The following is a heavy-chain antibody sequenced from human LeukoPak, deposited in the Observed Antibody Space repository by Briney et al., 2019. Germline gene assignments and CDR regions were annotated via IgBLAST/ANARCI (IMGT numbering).Heavy chain of an antibody. D-gene: IGHD5-18*01. CDR3: AKSGGYTYGAFDY. J-gene: IGHJ4*02. CDR1: GFTFYDYA. V-gene: IGHV3-9*01. Sequence: PGRSLRLSCAASGFTFYDYAMHWVRQAPGKGLEWVSGTSWNSGSIGYADSVKDRFTISRDNAKNSLYLQMNSLRAEDTALYYCAKSGGYTYGAFDYWGQGTLVTVSS. CDR2: TSWNSGSI.